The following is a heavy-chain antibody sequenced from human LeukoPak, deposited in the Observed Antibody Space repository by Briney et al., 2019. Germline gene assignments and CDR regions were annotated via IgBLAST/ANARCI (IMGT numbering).Heavy chain of an antibody. D-gene: IGHD5-18*01. CDR2: INPNSGGT. CDR3: AREYSYGQNLDY. CDR1: GYTFTGYY. Sequence: ASVKVSCKASGYTFTGYYMHWVRQAPGQGLERMGWINPNSGGTNYAQKFQGRVTMTRDTSISTAYMELSRLRSDDTAVYYCAREYSYGQNLDYWGQGTLVTVSS. J-gene: IGHJ4*02. V-gene: IGHV1-2*02.